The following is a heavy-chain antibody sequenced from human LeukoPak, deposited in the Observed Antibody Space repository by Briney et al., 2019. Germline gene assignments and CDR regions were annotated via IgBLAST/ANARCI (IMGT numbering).Heavy chain of an antibody. CDR3: ASLNWGYAPPNDY. J-gene: IGHJ4*02. Sequence: SETLSLTCAVYGGPFSGYYWSWIRQPPGTGLEWIGEINHSGSTNYNPSLKSRVTISVDTSKNQFSLKLSSVTAADTAVYYCASLNWGYAPPNDYWGQGTLVTVSS. CDR2: INHSGST. D-gene: IGHD7-27*01. V-gene: IGHV4-34*01. CDR1: GGPFSGYY.